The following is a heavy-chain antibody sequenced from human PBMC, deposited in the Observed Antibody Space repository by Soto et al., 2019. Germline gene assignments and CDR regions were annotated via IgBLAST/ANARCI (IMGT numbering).Heavy chain of an antibody. D-gene: IGHD3-9*01. CDR3: ARDVLRYFDWLLAGYYYYGMDV. Sequence: SETLSLTCTVSGGSISSGDYYWSWIRQPPXKGLEWIGYIYYSGSTYYNPSLKSRVTISVDTSKNQFSLKLSSVTAADTAVYYCARDVLRYFDWLLAGYYYYGMDVWGQGTMVT. V-gene: IGHV4-30-4*01. CDR2: IYYSGST. CDR1: GGSISSGDYY. J-gene: IGHJ6*02.